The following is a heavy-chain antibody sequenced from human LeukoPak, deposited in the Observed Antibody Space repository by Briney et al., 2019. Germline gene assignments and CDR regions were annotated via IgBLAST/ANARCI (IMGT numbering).Heavy chain of an antibody. CDR1: GFSISGYW. Sequence: GGSLRLSCAAPGFSISGYWMHWVRQAAGEGLVWVSRMNSGGTTINYADSAKGRFTISRDNVDNTLHLQMNSLRVEDTAVYYCIREVQVRASASLGLWGQGTLVTVSS. V-gene: IGHV3-74*01. CDR2: MNSGGTTI. J-gene: IGHJ4*01. CDR3: IREVQVRASASLGL. D-gene: IGHD3-16*01.